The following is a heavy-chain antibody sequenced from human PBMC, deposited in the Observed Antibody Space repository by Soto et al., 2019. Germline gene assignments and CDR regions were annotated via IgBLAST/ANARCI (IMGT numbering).Heavy chain of an antibody. CDR2: IYYSGNT. Sequence: SETLSLTCTVSGGSMSSNYWSWIRQPPGKGLEYIGYIYYSGNTNYNPSLKSRVTISVDTSKNQFSLKLTSVTAADTAVYYCARGGWYVDYWGQGTLVTVSS. V-gene: IGHV4-59*01. J-gene: IGHJ4*02. D-gene: IGHD6-19*01. CDR1: GGSMSSNY. CDR3: ARGGWYVDY.